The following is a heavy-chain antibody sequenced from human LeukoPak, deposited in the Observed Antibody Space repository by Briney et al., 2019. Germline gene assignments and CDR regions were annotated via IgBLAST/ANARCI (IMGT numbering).Heavy chain of an antibody. Sequence: PSETLSLICTVCIGSMNSHYWSCIRRPPGKGLEWIGYIYYSGGTNDNPSLKSRVTISVDTSKNQFSLKLSSVTAADTAVYYCARHRRYSNYFDYWGQGTLVTVSS. V-gene: IGHV4-59*08. J-gene: IGHJ4*02. CDR2: IYYSGGT. D-gene: IGHD3-9*01. CDR1: IGSMNSHY. CDR3: ARHRRYSNYFDY.